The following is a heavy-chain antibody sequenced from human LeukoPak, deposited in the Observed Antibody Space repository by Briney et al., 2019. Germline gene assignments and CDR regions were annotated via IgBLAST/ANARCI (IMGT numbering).Heavy chain of an antibody. Sequence: PGGSLGLSCAASGFTFSSYGMHWVRQAPGKGLEWVAVISYDGSNKYYADSVKGRFTISRDNSKNTLYLQMNSLRAEDTAVYYCAKEGDIVVVVAGLGYFDYWGQGTLVTVSS. V-gene: IGHV3-30*18. CDR3: AKEGDIVVVVAGLGYFDY. CDR2: ISYDGSNK. CDR1: GFTFSSYG. D-gene: IGHD2-15*01. J-gene: IGHJ4*02.